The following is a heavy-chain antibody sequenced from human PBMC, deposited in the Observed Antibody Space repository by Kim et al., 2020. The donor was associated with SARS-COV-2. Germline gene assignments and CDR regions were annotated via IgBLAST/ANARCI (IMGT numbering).Heavy chain of an antibody. J-gene: IGHJ4*02. Sequence: YYAVAVKGRFIISRDNAKNSLYLQMNSLRAGDTAVYYCARGFGLGGAFDYWGQGTLATVSS. CDR3: ARGFGLGGAFDY. V-gene: IGHV3-11*01. D-gene: IGHD3-16*01.